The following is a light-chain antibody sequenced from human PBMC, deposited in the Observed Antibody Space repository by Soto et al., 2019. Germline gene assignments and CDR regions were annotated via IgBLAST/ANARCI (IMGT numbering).Light chain of an antibody. V-gene: IGKV3-20*01. CDR1: QSVTDNY. Sequence: EIVLTQSRATLSLSPLERANLSCRASQSVTDNYLSWYQQRPGQAPRLLIYGTSSRATGIPDRFSGSRSGTDFTLTISRLEPEDSAVYYCQHYGKSPTFGQGTKVDI. CDR2: GTS. J-gene: IGKJ1*01. CDR3: QHYGKSPT.